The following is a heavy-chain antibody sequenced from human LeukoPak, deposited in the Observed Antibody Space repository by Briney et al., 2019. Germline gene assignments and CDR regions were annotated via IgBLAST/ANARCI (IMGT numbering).Heavy chain of an antibody. V-gene: IGHV1-2*06. Sequence: ASVKVSCKASGYTFTGYYMHWVRQAPGQGLEWMGRVNPNSGGTNYAQKFQGRVTMTRDTSISTAYMELSRLRSDDTAVYYCARAGAAAITAFDIWGQGTMVTVSS. CDR2: VNPNSGGT. CDR3: ARAGAAAITAFDI. CDR1: GYTFTGYY. D-gene: IGHD2-2*01. J-gene: IGHJ3*02.